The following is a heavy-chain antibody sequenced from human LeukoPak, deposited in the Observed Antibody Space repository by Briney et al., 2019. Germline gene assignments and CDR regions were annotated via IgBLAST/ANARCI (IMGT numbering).Heavy chain of an antibody. J-gene: IGHJ4*02. CDR2: MNPNSGNT. D-gene: IGHD6-6*01. CDR3: ARGQSIAARPIFPDY. CDR1: GYTFTSYD. Sequence: ASVKVSCKASGYTFTSYDINWVRQATGQGLEWIGWMNPNSGNTGYAQKFQGRVTMTRNTSISTAYMELSSLRSEDTAVYYCARGQSIAARPIFPDYWGQGTLVTVSS. V-gene: IGHV1-8*01.